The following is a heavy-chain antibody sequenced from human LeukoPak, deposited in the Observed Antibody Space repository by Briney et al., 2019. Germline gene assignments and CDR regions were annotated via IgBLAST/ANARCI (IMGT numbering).Heavy chain of an antibody. D-gene: IGHD1-26*01. CDR3: ASVAVGSNSFDY. CDR2: ISWYSGSI. Sequence: PGRSLRLSCAASGFTFDDYAMHWVRQAPGKGLEWVSGISWYSGSIGYADSVKGRFTISRDNAKNMLYLQMNSLRAEDTAVYYCASVAVGSNSFDYWGQGTLVTVSS. V-gene: IGHV3-9*01. J-gene: IGHJ4*02. CDR1: GFTFDDYA.